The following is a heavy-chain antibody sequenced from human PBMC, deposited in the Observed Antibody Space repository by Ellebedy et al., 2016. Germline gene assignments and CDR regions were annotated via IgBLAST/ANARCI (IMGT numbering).Heavy chain of an antibody. J-gene: IGHJ4*02. CDR1: GYTFTNYA. V-gene: IGHV1-3*01. D-gene: IGHD2-8*02. CDR2: INAANGNT. CDR3: VRDQVVGGGVIPH. Sequence: ASVKVSCKASGYTFTNYALHWVRQAPGQRLEWMGCINAANGNTKYSQKFQGRVTFTRDTPATIAFMELSSLTSEDTAVYFCVRDQVVGGGVIPHWGQGTLVTVSS.